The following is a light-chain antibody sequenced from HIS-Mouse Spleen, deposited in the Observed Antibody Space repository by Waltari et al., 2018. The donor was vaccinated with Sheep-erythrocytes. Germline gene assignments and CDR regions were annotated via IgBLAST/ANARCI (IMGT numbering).Light chain of an antibody. CDR1: QSVSSY. CDR3: QQRSNWYT. J-gene: IGKJ2*01. Sequence: EIVLTQSPATLSLSPGERATPSCRASQSVSSYLAWYQPKPGQAPRLLIYDSSNRATGIPARFSGSGSGTDFTLTISSLEPEDFAVYYCQQRSNWYTFGQGTKLEIK. V-gene: IGKV3-11*01. CDR2: DSS.